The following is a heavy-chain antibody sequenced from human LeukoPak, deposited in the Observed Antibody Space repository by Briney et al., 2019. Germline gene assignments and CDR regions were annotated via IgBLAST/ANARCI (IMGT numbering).Heavy chain of an antibody. CDR2: IYYSGST. V-gene: IGHV4-59*01. CDR1: GGSISSYY. D-gene: IGHD3-22*01. Sequence: SETLSLTCTVSGGSISSYYWSWIRQPPGKGLEWIGYIYYSGSTNYNPSLKSRVTISVDTSKNQFSLKLSSVTAADTAVYYCASSDVVVSSVSFDYWGQGTLVTVSS. J-gene: IGHJ4*02. CDR3: ASSDVVVSSVSFDY.